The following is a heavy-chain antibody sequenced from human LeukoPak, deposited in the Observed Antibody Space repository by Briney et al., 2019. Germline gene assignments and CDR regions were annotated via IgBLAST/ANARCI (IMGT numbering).Heavy chain of an antibody. CDR1: GFTFSSYA. J-gene: IGHJ4*02. V-gene: IGHV3-23*01. CDR3: AREDGYCSGGNCYSYFDS. D-gene: IGHD2-15*01. CDR2: ISGSGYST. Sequence: GGSLRLSCAASGFTFSSYAMSWVRQAPGKGLEWVSAISGSGYSTYYADSVKGRFTITRDNTRNSLFLQMYSLRAEDTAVYFCAREDGYCSGGNCYSYFDSWGQGTLVTVSA.